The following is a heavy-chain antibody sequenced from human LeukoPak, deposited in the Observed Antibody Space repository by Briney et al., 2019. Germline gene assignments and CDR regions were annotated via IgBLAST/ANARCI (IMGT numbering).Heavy chain of an antibody. Sequence: GGSLKLSCAASGFTFDDYAMHWVRQAPGKGLEWVSLISGDGGSTYYADSVKGRFTISRDNSKNSLYLQMNSLRTEDTALYYCAKDSIRTRYYGMDVWGQGTTVTVSS. CDR2: ISGDGGST. CDR1: GFTFDDYA. V-gene: IGHV3-43*02. CDR3: AKDSIRTRYYGMDV. J-gene: IGHJ6*02. D-gene: IGHD3-10*01.